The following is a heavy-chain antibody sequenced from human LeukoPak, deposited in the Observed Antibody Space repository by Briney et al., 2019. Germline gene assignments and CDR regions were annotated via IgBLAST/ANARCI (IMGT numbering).Heavy chain of an antibody. D-gene: IGHD3-10*01. Sequence: ASVKVSCKASGYTFISYGISWVRQAPGQGLEWMGWISAYNGNTNYAQKFQGRVTMTRDTSISTAYMELSRLRSDDTAVYYCARGAGGYSDYWGQGTLVTVSS. J-gene: IGHJ4*02. CDR3: ARGAGGYSDY. V-gene: IGHV1-18*01. CDR2: ISAYNGNT. CDR1: GYTFISYG.